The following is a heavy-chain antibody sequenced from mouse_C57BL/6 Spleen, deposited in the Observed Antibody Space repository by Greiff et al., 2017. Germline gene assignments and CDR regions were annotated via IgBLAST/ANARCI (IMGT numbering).Heavy chain of an antibody. J-gene: IGHJ4*01. V-gene: IGHV1-52*01. CDR2: IDPSDSET. D-gene: IGHD2-3*01. Sequence: QVQLQQSGAELVRPGSSVKLSCKASGYTFTSYWMHWVKQRPIQGLEWIGNIDPSDSETHYNQKFKDKATLTVDKSSSTAYMQLSSLTSEDSAVYYCARYDSLYYYAMDYWGQGTSVTVSS. CDR1: GYTFTSYW. CDR3: ARYDSLYYYAMDY.